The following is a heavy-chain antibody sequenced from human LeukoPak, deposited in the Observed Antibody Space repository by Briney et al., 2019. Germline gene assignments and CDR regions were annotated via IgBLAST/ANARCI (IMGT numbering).Heavy chain of an antibody. J-gene: IGHJ4*02. Sequence: SSVKVSCKASGYTFTSYYMHWVRQAPGQGLASMGIINPSGGSTSYAQEFQGRVTMTRDTSTSTVYMELSSLRSEDTAVYYCAKGRSSQQLAHFDYWGQGTLVTVSS. CDR2: INPSGGST. CDR3: AKGRSSQQLAHFDY. V-gene: IGHV1-46*03. D-gene: IGHD6-13*01. CDR1: GYTFTSYY.